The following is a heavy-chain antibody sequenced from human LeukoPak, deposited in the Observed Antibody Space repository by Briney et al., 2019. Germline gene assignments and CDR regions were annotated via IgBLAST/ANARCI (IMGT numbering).Heavy chain of an antibody. CDR1: GGSISSYY. J-gene: IGHJ5*02. CDR2: IYTSGST. CDR3: ARGRQQLANGGGWFDP. D-gene: IGHD6-13*01. V-gene: IGHV4-4*07. Sequence: SETLSLTCTVSGGSISSYYWSWIPQPAGKGLEWIGRIYTSGSTNYNPSLKSRVTMSVDTSKNQFSLKLSSVTAADTAVYYCARGRQQLANGGGWFDPWGQGTLVTVSS.